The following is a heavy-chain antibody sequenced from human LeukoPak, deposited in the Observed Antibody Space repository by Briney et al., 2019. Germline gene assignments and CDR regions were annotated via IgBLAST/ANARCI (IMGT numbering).Heavy chain of an antibody. V-gene: IGHV4-59*01. CDR3: ARVVITNLFDY. CDR1: GGSISSYY. CDR2: IYYSGST. Sequence: SETLSLTCTVSGGSISSYYWSWIRQPPGKGLEWIGYIYYSGSTNYNPSLKSRVTISVDTSKNQFSLKLSSVTAADTAVYYCARVVITNLFDYWGQGTLVTVSS. D-gene: IGHD3-22*01. J-gene: IGHJ4*02.